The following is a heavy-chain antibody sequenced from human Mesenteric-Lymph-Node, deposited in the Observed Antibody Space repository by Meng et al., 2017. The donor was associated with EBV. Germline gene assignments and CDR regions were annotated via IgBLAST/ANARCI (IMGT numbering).Heavy chain of an antibody. D-gene: IGHD2-21*01. CDR3: ARVVVGTFDN. CDR2: ISGTGRTI. CDR1: GFIFSDYY. Sequence: QVRLGESGGGLVKPGGSLRLSCAASGFIFSDYYMTWIRQAPGKGLEWVAHISGTGRTIYYADSVKGRFTISSDSAKNSLFLQMNNLRAEDTAVYYCARVVVGTFDNWGQGTLVTVSS. V-gene: IGHV3-11*01. J-gene: IGHJ4*02.